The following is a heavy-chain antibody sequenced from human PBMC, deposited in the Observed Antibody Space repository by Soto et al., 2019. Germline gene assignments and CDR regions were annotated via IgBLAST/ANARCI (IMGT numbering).Heavy chain of an antibody. Sequence: QVQLVQSGPEVKKAGASVKVSCTAPTDYIFLAYGFDWVRQAPGQGLEWMGWISPKFGRTNYARTLQDRFTMTTDVSTNSVSMELRDMRSDDTAVYYCARDDCNGGSCDGGHYLDLWGRGTPISVSS. CDR2: ISPKFGRT. CDR1: DYIFLAYG. CDR3: ARDDCNGGSCDGGHYLDL. D-gene: IGHD2-15*01. V-gene: IGHV1-18*01. J-gene: IGHJ2*01.